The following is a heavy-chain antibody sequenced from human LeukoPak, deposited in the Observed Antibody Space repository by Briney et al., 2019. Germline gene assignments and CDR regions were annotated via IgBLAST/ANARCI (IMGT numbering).Heavy chain of an antibody. CDR1: GGSISSSNYY. V-gene: IGHV4-39*01. CDR2: IYYSGST. D-gene: IGHD3-10*01. CDR3: ARHGPYYYGSGSYSTHKKYYFDY. J-gene: IGHJ4*02. Sequence: SETLSLTRTVSGGSISSSNYYWGWIRQPPGKGLEWIGSIYYSGSTYYNPSLKSRVTISVDTSKNQFSLKLSSVTAADTAVYYCARHGPYYYGSGSYSTHKKYYFDYWGQGTLVTVSS.